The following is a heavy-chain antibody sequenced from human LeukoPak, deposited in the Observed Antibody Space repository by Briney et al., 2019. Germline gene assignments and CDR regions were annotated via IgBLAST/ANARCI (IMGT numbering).Heavy chain of an antibody. CDR1: GYTFTGYY. J-gene: IGHJ3*02. CDR3: ARKSSSGSGWNAFDI. D-gene: IGHD2-2*01. Sequence: ASVKVSCKASGYTFTGYYMHWVRQAPGQGLEWMGWINPNSGNTGYAQKFQGRVTMTRNTSVSTAYMELSSLRSEDTAFYYCARKSSSGSGWNAFDIWGQGTMVTVSS. CDR2: INPNSGNT. V-gene: IGHV1-8*02.